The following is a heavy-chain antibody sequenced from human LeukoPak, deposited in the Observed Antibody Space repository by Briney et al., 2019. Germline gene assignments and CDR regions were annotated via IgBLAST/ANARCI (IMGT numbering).Heavy chain of an antibody. V-gene: IGHV3-23*01. CDR3: AKAKCYDSSGYCPFDY. CDR2: ISGSGGNT. CDR1: GFTFSSYA. D-gene: IGHD3-22*01. Sequence: PGGSLRLSCAASGFTFSSYAMSWVRQAPGKGLERVSAISGSGGNTYYADSVKGRFTISRDNSKNTLYLQMNSLRAEDTAVYYCAKAKCYDSSGYCPFDYWGQGTLVTVSS. J-gene: IGHJ4*02.